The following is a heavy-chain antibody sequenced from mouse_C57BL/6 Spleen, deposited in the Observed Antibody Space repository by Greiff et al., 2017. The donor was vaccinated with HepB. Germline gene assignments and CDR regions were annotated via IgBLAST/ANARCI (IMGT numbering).Heavy chain of an antibody. D-gene: IGHD1-1*01. CDR1: GYTFTGYW. V-gene: IGHV1-9*01. CDR2: ILPGSGST. J-gene: IGHJ2*01. CDR3: ARKITTVVAHYFDY. Sequence: VKLVESGAELMKPGASVKLSCKAPGYTFTGYWIEWVKQRPGHGLEWIGEILPGSGSTNYNEKFKGKATFTADTSSNTAYMQLSSLTTEDSAIYYCARKITTVVAHYFDYWGQGTTLTVSS.